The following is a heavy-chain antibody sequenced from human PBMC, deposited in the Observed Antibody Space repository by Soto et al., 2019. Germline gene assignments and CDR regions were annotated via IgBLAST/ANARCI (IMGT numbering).Heavy chain of an antibody. CDR3: ARIKIVGILTYYMDV. CDR1: GDSISTSSSYY. D-gene: IGHD3-3*01. Sequence: QLQLQESGPGLVKPSETLSLSCTVSGDSISTSSSYYWGWIRQPPGKGLEWIANMYYSGSTYYNPSRKSRVTISLETSKNQFSLKLSSVTAADTAVYYCARIKIVGILTYYMDVWGKGTTVTVSS. J-gene: IGHJ6*03. V-gene: IGHV4-39*01. CDR2: MYYSGST.